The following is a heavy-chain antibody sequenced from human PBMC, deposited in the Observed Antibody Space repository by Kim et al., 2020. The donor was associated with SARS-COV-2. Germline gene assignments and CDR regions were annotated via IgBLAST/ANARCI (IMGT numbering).Heavy chain of an antibody. J-gene: IGHJ6*02. V-gene: IGHV1-3*01. CDR3: ARVGRGSATGMDV. D-gene: IGHD3-10*01. Sequence: YSQKCQGRVTITRDTAASTAYMELSSLRSEDTAVYYCARVGRGSATGMDVWGQGTTVTVSS.